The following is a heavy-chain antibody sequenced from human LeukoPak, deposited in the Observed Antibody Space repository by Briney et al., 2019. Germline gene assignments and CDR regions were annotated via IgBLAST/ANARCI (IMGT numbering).Heavy chain of an antibody. V-gene: IGHV4-59*01. CDR3: ASSPHDISGWGSYNWFDP. D-gene: IGHD6-19*01. J-gene: IGHJ5*02. CDR2: IYYSGST. Sequence: SETLSLTCTVSGGSISSYYWSWIRQPPGKGLEWIGYIYYSGSTNYNPSLKSRVTISVDTSKNQFSLKLSSVTAADTAVYYCASSPHDISGWGSYNWFDPWGQGTLVTVSS. CDR1: GGSISSYY.